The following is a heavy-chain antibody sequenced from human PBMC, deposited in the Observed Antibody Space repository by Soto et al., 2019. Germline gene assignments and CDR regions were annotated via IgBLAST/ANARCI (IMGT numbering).Heavy chain of an antibody. Sequence: GSLRLSCAASGFTFSSYGMHWVRQAPGKGLEWVAVISYDGSNKYYADSVKGRFTISRDNSKNTLYLQMNSLRAEDTAVYYCAKHRRKVHRAFDYWGQGTQVTVSS. V-gene: IGHV3-30*18. D-gene: IGHD3-10*01. CDR2: ISYDGSNK. J-gene: IGHJ4*02. CDR1: GFTFSSYG. CDR3: AKHRRKVHRAFDY.